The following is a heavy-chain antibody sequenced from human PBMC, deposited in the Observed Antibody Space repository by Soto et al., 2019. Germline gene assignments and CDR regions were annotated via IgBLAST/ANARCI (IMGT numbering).Heavy chain of an antibody. V-gene: IGHV1-69*13. J-gene: IGHJ6*02. Sequence: GASVKVSCKASGGTFSSYAISWVRQAPGQGLEWMGGIIPIFGTANYAQKFQGRATITADESTSTAYMELSSLRSEDTAVYYCARDRITIFGVAEEYYYGMDVWGQGTTVTVSS. CDR3: ARDRITIFGVAEEYYYGMDV. CDR1: GGTFSSYA. CDR2: IIPIFGTA. D-gene: IGHD3-3*01.